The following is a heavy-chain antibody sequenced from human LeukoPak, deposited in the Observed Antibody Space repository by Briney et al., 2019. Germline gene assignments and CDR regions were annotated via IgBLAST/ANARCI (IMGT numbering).Heavy chain of an antibody. V-gene: IGHV3-30-3*01. CDR2: ISYDGSNK. Sequence: GASLRLSCAASGFTFSSYAMHWVRQAPGKGLEWVAVISYDGSNKYYADSVKGRFTISRDNSKNTLYLQMNSLRAEDTAVYYCARGDYYDSSGLWSDWGQGTLVTVSS. J-gene: IGHJ4*02. CDR1: GFTFSSYA. CDR3: ARGDYYDSSGLWSD. D-gene: IGHD3-22*01.